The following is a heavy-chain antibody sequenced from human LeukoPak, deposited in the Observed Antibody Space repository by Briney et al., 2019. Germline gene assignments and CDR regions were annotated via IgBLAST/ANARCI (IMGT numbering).Heavy chain of an antibody. V-gene: IGHV1-2*06. J-gene: IGHJ6*03. D-gene: IGHD4-17*01. CDR1: GYTFTGYY. CDR2: INPNSGGT. Sequence: ASVKVSCKASGYTFTGYYMHWVRQAPGQGLEWLGRINPNSGGTNYTQKFQGRVTTTRDTSISTAYMELSRLRSDDTAVYYCARDGGYGDYVYYYMDVWGKGTTVTVSS. CDR3: ARDGGYGDYVYYYMDV.